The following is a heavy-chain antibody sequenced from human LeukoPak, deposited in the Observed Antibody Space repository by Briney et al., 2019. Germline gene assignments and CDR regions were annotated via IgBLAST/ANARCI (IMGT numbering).Heavy chain of an antibody. CDR3: AKDPRAPTLEWLLWIDY. Sequence: GGSLRLSCAASGFTFSSYGMHWVRQAPGKGLEWVAFIRYDGSNKYYADSVKGRFTISRDNSKNTLYLQMNSLRAEDTAVYYCAKDPRAPTLEWLLWIDYWGQGTLVTVSS. CDR1: GFTFSSYG. D-gene: IGHD3-3*01. V-gene: IGHV3-30*02. CDR2: IRYDGSNK. J-gene: IGHJ4*02.